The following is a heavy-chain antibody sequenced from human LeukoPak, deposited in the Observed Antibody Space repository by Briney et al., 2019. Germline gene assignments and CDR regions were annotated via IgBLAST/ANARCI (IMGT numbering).Heavy chain of an antibody. D-gene: IGHD5-18*01. Sequence: GGSLRLSCAASGFTFTTYWMHWVRQAPGKGLVWVSHINSDGSITSYADSVKGRFTISRDNAKNTLYLQMNSLRAEDTAVYYCARGAVDTANAVWGQGTTVTVSS. CDR2: INSDGSIT. J-gene: IGHJ6*02. CDR3: ARGAVDTANAV. V-gene: IGHV3-74*01. CDR1: GFTFTTYW.